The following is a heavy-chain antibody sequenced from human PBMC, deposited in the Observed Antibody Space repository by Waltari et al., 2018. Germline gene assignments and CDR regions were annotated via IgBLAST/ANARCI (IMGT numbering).Heavy chain of an antibody. J-gene: IGHJ6*02. CDR2: INPSGDYT. CDR1: GYTFSDYY. D-gene: IGHD6-19*01. Sequence: QVQLVQSGAEVKKPGASVTVSCKASGYTFSDYYVHWVRQAPGQGLEWMGIINPSGDYTTYAQKFQGRVSMTRDTSTSTVYMELNSLRSADTAVYFCASERRYSTGWNFYGMDVWGQGTTVRASS. V-gene: IGHV1-46*01. CDR3: ASERRYSTGWNFYGMDV.